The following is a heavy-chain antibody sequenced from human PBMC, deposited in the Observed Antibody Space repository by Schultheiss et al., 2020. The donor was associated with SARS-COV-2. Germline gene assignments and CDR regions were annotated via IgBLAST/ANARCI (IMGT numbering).Heavy chain of an antibody. CDR2: ISSSGSTI. Sequence: GGSLRLSCAASGFTVSSNYMSWVRQAPGKGLEWVSYISSSGSTIYYADSVKGRFTISRDNAKNSLYLQMNSLKTEDTAVYYCARDRRELVRGVTQNYGMDVWGQGTTVTVSS. J-gene: IGHJ6*02. D-gene: IGHD3-10*01. CDR1: GFTVSSNY. CDR3: ARDRRELVRGVTQNYGMDV. V-gene: IGHV3-11*01.